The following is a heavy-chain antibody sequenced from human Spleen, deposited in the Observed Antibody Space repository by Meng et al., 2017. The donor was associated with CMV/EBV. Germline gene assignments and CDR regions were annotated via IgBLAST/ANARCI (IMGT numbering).Heavy chain of an antibody. CDR1: DYTCNSYY. Sequence: SDYTCNSYYMQWVRQAPGQGLEWMGIINPSGGSTSYAQKFQGRVTMTRDTSTSTVYMELSSLRSEDTAVYYCATSLAAAVKGGFNPWGQGTLVTVSS. D-gene: IGHD6-13*01. CDR2: INPSGGST. V-gene: IGHV1-46*02. J-gene: IGHJ5*02. CDR3: ATSLAAAVKGGFNP.